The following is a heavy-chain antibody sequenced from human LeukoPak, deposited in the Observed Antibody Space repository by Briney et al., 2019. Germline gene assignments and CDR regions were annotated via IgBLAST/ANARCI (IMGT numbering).Heavy chain of an antibody. CDR2: IIPIFGTA. V-gene: IGHV1-69*05. J-gene: IGHJ3*02. CDR1: GGTFSSYA. Sequence: ASVKVSCKVSGGTFSSYAISWVGQAPGQGLEWMGRIIPIFGTANYAQKFQGRVTITTDESTSTAYMELSSLRSEDTAVYYCARDHRFLEWLLPPFDAFDIWGQGTMVTVSS. D-gene: IGHD3-3*01. CDR3: ARDHRFLEWLLPPFDAFDI.